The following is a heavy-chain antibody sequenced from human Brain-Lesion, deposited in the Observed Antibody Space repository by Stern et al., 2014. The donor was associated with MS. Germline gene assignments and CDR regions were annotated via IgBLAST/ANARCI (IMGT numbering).Heavy chain of an antibody. V-gene: IGHV3-21*01. CDR3: ARVDCSGTNCFYYYYGMDV. D-gene: IGHD2-2*01. Sequence: VQLVQSGGGLVKPGGSLRLSCEASGFPFNSYSMNWVRQAPAKGLAWVSSLSVGPASIYHPDSVKGRFTISRDNAKNSLFLQMNTLRAEDTGVYYCARVDCSGTNCFYYYYGMDVWGQGTTVTVSS. CDR2: LSVGPASI. J-gene: IGHJ6*02. CDR1: GFPFNSYS.